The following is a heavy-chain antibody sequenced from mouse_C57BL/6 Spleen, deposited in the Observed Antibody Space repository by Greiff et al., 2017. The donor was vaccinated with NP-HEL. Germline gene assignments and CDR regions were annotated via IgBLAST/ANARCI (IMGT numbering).Heavy chain of an antibody. CDR2: IDPSDSET. CDR1: GYTFTSYW. Sequence: QVQLQQPGAELVRPGSSVKLSCKASGYTFTSYWMHWVKQRPIQGLEWIGNIDPSDSETHYNQKFKDKATLTVDKSSSTAYMQLSSLTSEDSAVYYCARDIYDGWYFDVWGTGTTVTVSS. V-gene: IGHV1-52*01. CDR3: ARDIYDGWYFDV. D-gene: IGHD2-3*01. J-gene: IGHJ1*03.